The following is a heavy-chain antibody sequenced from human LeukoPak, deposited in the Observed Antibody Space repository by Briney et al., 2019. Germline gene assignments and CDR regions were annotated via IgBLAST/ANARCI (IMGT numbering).Heavy chain of an antibody. Sequence: SETLSLTCTVSGGSISSGSYYWGWIRQPPGKGLEWIGSIYYSGSTYYNPSLKSRVTISVDTSKNLFSLKLSSVTAAETAVYYCAXXXXDGHSRWYPLPKPQSTHRNWFDPWGQGTLVTVSS. CDR2: IYYSGST. D-gene: IGHD6-19*01. V-gene: IGHV4-39*01. CDR3: AXXXXDGHSRWYPLPKPQSTHRNWFDP. CDR1: GGSISSGSYY. J-gene: IGHJ5*02.